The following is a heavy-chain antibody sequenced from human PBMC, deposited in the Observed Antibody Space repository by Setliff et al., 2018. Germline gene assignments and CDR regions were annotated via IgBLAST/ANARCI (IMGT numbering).Heavy chain of an antibody. CDR2: IYHSGNT. Sequence: SETLSLTCTVSGGSISSHYWSWIRQPPGKGLEWIGYIYHSGNTNYNPSLKSRVTISIDTSKNQFSLKLSSVTAADTAVYYCARCSRDGNNYVGSGLGPFDYWCQGSLVTVSS. CDR3: ARCSRDGNNYVGSGLGPFDY. V-gene: IGHV4-59*11. D-gene: IGHD5-12*01. J-gene: IGHJ4*02. CDR1: GGSISSHY.